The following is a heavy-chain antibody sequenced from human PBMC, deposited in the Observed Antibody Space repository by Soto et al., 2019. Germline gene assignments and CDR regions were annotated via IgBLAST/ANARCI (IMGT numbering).Heavy chain of an antibody. Sequence: QVQLVQSGSEVRKPGASVKVSCKASGYTFSTYDINWVRQAPGQGPEWMGRVSPNSGNTGYAQKFQGRLTMTRNTYISTALMELSSLASEDTAVYYCASWAGYSQWGQGSLVTVSS. V-gene: IGHV1-8*01. J-gene: IGHJ4*02. CDR2: VSPNSGNT. CDR3: ASWAGYSQ. CDR1: GYTFSTYD. D-gene: IGHD3-9*01.